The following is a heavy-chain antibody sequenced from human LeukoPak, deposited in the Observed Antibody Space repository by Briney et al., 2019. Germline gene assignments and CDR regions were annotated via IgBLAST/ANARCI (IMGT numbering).Heavy chain of an antibody. Sequence: GESLKIFCKGSGYSFTKYWIGWVRQMPGKGLEWMGIIYPGDSDTRYSPSCQGQVTISADKSISTAYLQWSSLKASDTAMYYCARSMSQGQPYNWFDPWGQGTLVTVSS. J-gene: IGHJ5*02. CDR2: IYPGDSDT. V-gene: IGHV5-51*01. CDR3: ARSMSQGQPYNWFDP. CDR1: GYSFTKYW. D-gene: IGHD2-8*01.